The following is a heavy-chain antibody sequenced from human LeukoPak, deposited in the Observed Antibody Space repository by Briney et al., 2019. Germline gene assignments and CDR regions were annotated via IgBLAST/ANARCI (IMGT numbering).Heavy chain of an antibody. CDR3: ARDRSNALDY. CDR1: GGSISSYY. J-gene: IGHJ4*02. CDR2: IYYSGST. Sequence: PSETLSLTCTVSGGSISSYYWSWIRQPPGKGLEWIGYIYYSGSTNYNPSLKSRVTISVDTSKNQFSLKLSSVTAADTAVYYCARDRSNALDYWGQGTLVTVSS. D-gene: IGHD2-8*01. V-gene: IGHV4-59*12.